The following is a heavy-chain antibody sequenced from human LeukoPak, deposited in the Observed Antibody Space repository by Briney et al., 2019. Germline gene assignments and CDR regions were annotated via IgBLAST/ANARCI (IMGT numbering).Heavy chain of an antibody. V-gene: IGHV3-30*18. J-gene: IGHJ4*02. CDR2: ISHDGSDE. CDR3: AKGPREALMMCAHVDY. D-gene: IGHD2-8*01. Sequence: PGGSLRLSCAASGFTFSTNAMHWVRQAPGKGLEWVAVISHDGSDEYYADSVKGRFTISRDNSKDTLFLQMNSLRTEDTAVYFCAKGPREALMMCAHVDYWGQGTLVTVSS. CDR1: GFTFSTNA.